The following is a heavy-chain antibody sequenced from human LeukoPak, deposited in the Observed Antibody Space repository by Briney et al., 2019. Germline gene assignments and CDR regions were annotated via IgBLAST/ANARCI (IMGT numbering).Heavy chain of an antibody. V-gene: IGHV4-59*01. Sequence: SETLSLTCTVSGGSISSYYWSWIRQRPGKGLEWIGYIYYSGSTNYNPSLKSRVTISVDTSKNQFSLKLSSVTAADTAVYYCARGFRWYYGSGSYSNYYYGMDVWGKGTTVTVSS. CDR3: ARGFRWYYGSGSYSNYYYGMDV. J-gene: IGHJ6*04. D-gene: IGHD3-10*01. CDR1: GGSISSYY. CDR2: IYYSGST.